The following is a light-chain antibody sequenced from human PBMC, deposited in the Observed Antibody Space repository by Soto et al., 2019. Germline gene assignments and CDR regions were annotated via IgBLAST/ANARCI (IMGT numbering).Light chain of an antibody. CDR1: QSVSSNY. Sequence: DIVLTQAPGTLSLSPGERATLSCRASQSVSSNYLAWYQQKPGQAPRLLIYDASNRATGIPARFSGSGSGTDFTLTISRLEPEDFAVYYCQQRSNWPITYGQGTRLEIK. J-gene: IGKJ5*01. CDR3: QQRSNWPIT. V-gene: IGKV3D-20*02. CDR2: DAS.